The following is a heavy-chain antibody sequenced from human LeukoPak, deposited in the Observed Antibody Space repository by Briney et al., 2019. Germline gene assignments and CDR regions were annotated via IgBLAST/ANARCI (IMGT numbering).Heavy chain of an antibody. CDR1: GDSINNYY. D-gene: IGHD4-11*01. V-gene: IGHV4-59*01. Sequence: PSETLSLTCTVSGDSINNYYWSWIRRPPGKGLEWIGYIYHSGSTSYNPSLKSRVTISVDTSKNQFSLKLSSVTAADTAVYYCARERGGDYSDAFDVWGQGTMVTVSS. CDR2: IYHSGST. J-gene: IGHJ3*01. CDR3: ARERGGDYSDAFDV.